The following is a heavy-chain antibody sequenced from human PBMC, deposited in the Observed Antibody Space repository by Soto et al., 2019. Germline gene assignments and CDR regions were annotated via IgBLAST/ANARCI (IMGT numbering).Heavy chain of an antibody. D-gene: IGHD3-9*01. CDR1: GGSISSGDYY. CDR3: ARAHGDFDWSWGAYGMDV. J-gene: IGHJ6*02. CDR2: IYYSGST. V-gene: IGHV4-30-4*01. Sequence: QVQLQESGPGLVMPSQTLSLTCTVSGGSISSGDYYWSWIRQPPGKGLEWIGYIYYSGSTYYNPSLKSRVTISVDTSKNQFSLKLSSVTAADTAVYYCARAHGDFDWSWGAYGMDVWGQGTTVTVSS.